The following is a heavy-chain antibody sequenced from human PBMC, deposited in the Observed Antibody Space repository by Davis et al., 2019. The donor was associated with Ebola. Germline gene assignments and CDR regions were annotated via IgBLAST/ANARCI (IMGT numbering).Heavy chain of an antibody. J-gene: IGHJ4*02. D-gene: IGHD3-10*01. CDR3: ARHETYYYGSGSYYLSY. CDR1: GYSFTSYW. V-gene: IGHV5-51*01. Sequence: GESLKISCKGSGYSFTSYWIGWVRQMPGKGLEWMGIIYPGDSDTRYSPSFQGQVTISADKSISTAYLQWSSLKASDTAMYYCARHETYYYGSGSYYLSYWGQGTLVTVSS. CDR2: IYPGDSDT.